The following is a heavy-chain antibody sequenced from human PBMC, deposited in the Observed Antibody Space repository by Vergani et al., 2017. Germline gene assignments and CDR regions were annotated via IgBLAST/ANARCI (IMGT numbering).Heavy chain of an antibody. CDR3: AIVWDSSGGTTPYAY. V-gene: IGHV3-30*03. Sequence: QVQLVESGGGVVQPGRSLRLSCAASGFTFSSYGMHWVRQAPGQGLEWVAVISSDGSNKYYADSVKGRFTISRDNSKNTLYLQMNSLIAEDTAVYYCAIVWDSSGGTTPYAYGGQACLVSVSS. D-gene: IGHD6-19*01. CDR1: GFTFSSYG. J-gene: IGHJ4*02. CDR2: ISSDGSNK.